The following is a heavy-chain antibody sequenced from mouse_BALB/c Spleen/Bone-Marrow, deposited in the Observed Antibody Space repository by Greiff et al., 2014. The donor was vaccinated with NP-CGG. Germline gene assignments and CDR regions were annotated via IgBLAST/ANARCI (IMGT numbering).Heavy chain of an antibody. CDR3: ARSRFPDYGTSPFDY. CDR2: ISSGSSTI. CDR1: GFNFQTFG. D-gene: IGHD1-1*01. V-gene: IGHV5-17*02. J-gene: IGHJ2*01. Sequence: EVKVEESGGGLVQPGGSRKLSCATSGFNFQTFGMHWVRQAPEKGLEWVAYISSGSSTIYYGDTVRGRFTISRDNPKKTLFLQMTSLRSEDTAMYFCARSRFPDYGTSPFDYWGQGTPLTVSS.